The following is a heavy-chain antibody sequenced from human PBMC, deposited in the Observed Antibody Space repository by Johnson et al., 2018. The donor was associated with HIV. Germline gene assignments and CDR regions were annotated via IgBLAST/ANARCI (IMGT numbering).Heavy chain of an antibody. Sequence: VQLVESGGGLVQPGGSLRLSCAASGFTVSSNYMSWVRQPPGKGLEWVAVIYSGDSTYYADSVKGRFTISRYNSKNTLYLQMNSLRAGDTAVYYCARDSASDAFDIWGQGTMVTVSS. CDR1: GFTVSSNY. V-gene: IGHV3-66*01. D-gene: IGHD2-2*01. J-gene: IGHJ3*02. CDR3: ARDSASDAFDI. CDR2: IYSGDST.